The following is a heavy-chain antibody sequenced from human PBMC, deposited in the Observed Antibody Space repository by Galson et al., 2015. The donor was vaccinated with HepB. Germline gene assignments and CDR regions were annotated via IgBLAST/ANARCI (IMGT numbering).Heavy chain of an antibody. J-gene: IGHJ6*02. V-gene: IGHV1-46*01. D-gene: IGHD6-19*01. Sequence: SVKVSCKASGYTFSNYYMHWVRQAPGQGLEWMGIMNPSGGSTSYAQKFQGRVSVTRDTSTSTVYMELSSLRSEDTAVYYCAREVAVAGTPHYYGMDVWGQGTTVTVSS. CDR3: AREVAVAGTPHYYGMDV. CDR1: GYTFSNYY. CDR2: MNPSGGST.